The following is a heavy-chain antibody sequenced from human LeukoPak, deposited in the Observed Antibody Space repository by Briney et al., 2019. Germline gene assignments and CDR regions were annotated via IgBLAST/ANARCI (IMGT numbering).Heavy chain of an antibody. V-gene: IGHV3-53*01. CDR1: GFTVSSNY. D-gene: IGHD6-25*01. CDR2: INGGGVTT. CDR3: ARRLSGTSPFDL. Sequence: PGGSLRLSCAASGFTVSSNYMSWVRQAPGKGLEWVSAINGGGVTTYYADSVKGRLTISRDNSKNTLYLQMNSLRVEDAAVYYCARRLSGTSPFDLWGQGTLVTVSS. J-gene: IGHJ4*02.